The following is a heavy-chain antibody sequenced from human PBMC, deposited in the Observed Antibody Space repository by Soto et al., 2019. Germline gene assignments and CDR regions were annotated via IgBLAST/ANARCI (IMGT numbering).Heavy chain of an antibody. D-gene: IGHD3-10*01. CDR3: VKDRGVIITSGIETYYGMDV. CDR1: GYTFTSYY. V-gene: IGHV1-46*04. J-gene: IGHJ6*02. CDR2: INPSGGST. Sequence: ASVKVSCKASGYTFTSYYMHWVRQAPGQGLEWMGIINPSGGSTYYADSVKGRFTISRDNSKNTLYLQMSSLRAEDTAVYYCVKDRGVIITSGIETYYGMDVWGQGTTVTVSS.